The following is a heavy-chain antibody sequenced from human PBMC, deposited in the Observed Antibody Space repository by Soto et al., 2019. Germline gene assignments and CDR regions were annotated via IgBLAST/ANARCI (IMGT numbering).Heavy chain of an antibody. V-gene: IGHV3-48*02. J-gene: IGHJ6*02. CDR1: GFTFSTSS. CDR3: AREISDYFYFGMDV. Sequence: EEQLVESGGGLVQPGGSLRLSCAASGFTFSTSSMNWVRQTPGKGLEWVSFISDRSTTIYYSDSVKGRFTISRDNAKNTLYLEMNSLRDADTAVYYCAREISDYFYFGMDVWGQGTTVTVSS. CDR2: ISDRSTTI.